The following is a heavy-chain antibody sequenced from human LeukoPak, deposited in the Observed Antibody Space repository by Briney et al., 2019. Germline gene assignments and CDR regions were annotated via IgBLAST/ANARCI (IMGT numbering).Heavy chain of an antibody. CDR2: TYYRSKWYN. J-gene: IGHJ4*02. CDR1: GDSVSSTA. Sequence: SQTLSLTCAISGDSVSSTAWNWIRQSPSRGLEWLGRTYYRSKWYNDYAVSVKSRITINPDTSKNQFSLQLNSVTPEDTAVYYCARGGRGYCSSSSCYFDYWGQGTLVTVSS. D-gene: IGHD2-2*01. CDR3: ARGGRGYCSSSSCYFDY. V-gene: IGHV6-1*01.